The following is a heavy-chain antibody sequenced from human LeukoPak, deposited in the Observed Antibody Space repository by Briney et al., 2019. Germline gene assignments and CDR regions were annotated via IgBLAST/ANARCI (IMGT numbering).Heavy chain of an antibody. CDR1: TSR. V-gene: IGHV1-18*01. CDR3: ARDLWNFYDDSGYNRDFDS. CDR2: IGTYGGDT. Sequence: ASVKVSCKATSRISWVRQAPGQGLEWMGWIGTYGGDTYYAQKSQGRITVTTDTSTSTVYMELRNLRSDDTAMYYCARDLWNFYDDSGYNRDFDSWGQGTLVTVSS. D-gene: IGHD3-22*01. J-gene: IGHJ5*01.